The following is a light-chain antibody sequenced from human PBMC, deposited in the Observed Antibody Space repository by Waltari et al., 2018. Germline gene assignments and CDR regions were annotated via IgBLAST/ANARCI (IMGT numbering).Light chain of an antibody. V-gene: IGKV1-39*01. CDR3: QQSYTTPRT. J-gene: IGKJ1*01. Sequence: DIQMTQSPSSLSASVGDRVTITCRASQSIGTYLNRYQHKPGRAPEPLIYAASTLQGGVPSRFSGSGSETHFTLAISSLQREDFATYYCQQSYTTPRTFGQGTKVEIK. CDR2: AAS. CDR1: QSIGTY.